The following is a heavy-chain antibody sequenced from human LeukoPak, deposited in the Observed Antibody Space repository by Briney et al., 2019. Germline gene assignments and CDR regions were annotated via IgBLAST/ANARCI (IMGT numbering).Heavy chain of an antibody. CDR1: GFTFSSYG. CDR2: ISYDGSNK. V-gene: IGHV3-30*18. Sequence: GRSLRLSCAASGFTFSSYGMHWVRQAPGKGLEWVAVISYDGSNKYYADSVKGRFTISRDNSKNTLYLQMNSLRAEDTAVYYCAKGGSRWSYYFDYWGQGTLVTVSS. J-gene: IGHJ4*02. CDR3: AKGGSRWSYYFDY. D-gene: IGHD4-23*01.